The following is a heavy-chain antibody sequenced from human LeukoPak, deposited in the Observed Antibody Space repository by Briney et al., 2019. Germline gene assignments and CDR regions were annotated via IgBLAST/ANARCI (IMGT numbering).Heavy chain of an antibody. D-gene: IGHD5-18*01. Sequence: PGGSLRLSCAASGFTFSSYWMHWVRQAPGKGLVWFSRINTDGTNTIYADSVKGRFTISRDNAKNTLYLQMNSLRAEDTAVYYCARAGGGYSPNWFDPWGQGTLVTVSS. CDR1: GFTFSSYW. V-gene: IGHV3-74*01. CDR3: ARAGGGYSPNWFDP. J-gene: IGHJ5*02. CDR2: INTDGTNT.